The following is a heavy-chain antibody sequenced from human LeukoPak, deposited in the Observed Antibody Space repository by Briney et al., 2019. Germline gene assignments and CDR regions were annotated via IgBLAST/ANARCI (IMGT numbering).Heavy chain of an antibody. Sequence: GGSLRLSCAASGFTFSSYAMSWVRQAPGEGLEWVSAISGSGGSTYYADSVKGRFTISRDNSKNTLYLQMNSLRAEDTAVYYCAKDLLIAVAGLFDYWGQGTLVTVSS. CDR2: ISGSGGST. CDR1: GFTFSSYA. CDR3: AKDLLIAVAGLFDY. J-gene: IGHJ4*02. D-gene: IGHD6-19*01. V-gene: IGHV3-23*01.